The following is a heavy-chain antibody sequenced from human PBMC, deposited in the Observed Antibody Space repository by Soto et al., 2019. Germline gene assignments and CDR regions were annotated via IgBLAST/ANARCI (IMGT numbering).Heavy chain of an antibody. D-gene: IGHD3-9*01. CDR3: ARADYEILTGSYAMDV. V-gene: IGHV4-4*07. CDR2: VSTNGAT. J-gene: IGHJ6*02. CDR1: DDFISSYY. Sequence: SETLSLTCTVSDDFISSYYWNWIRQPAGKGLEWIGRVSTNGATNYNPSLESRVTMSVDTSKNQFSLKLTSVTAADTAVYFCARADYEILTGSYAMDVWGQGTTVTGSS.